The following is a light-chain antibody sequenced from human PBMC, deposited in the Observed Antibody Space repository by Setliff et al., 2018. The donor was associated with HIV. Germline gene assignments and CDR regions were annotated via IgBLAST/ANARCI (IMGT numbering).Light chain of an antibody. CDR3: SSYTSTGAYG. CDR2: GVT. J-gene: IGLJ1*01. V-gene: IGLV2-14*03. CDR1: GRDIGGYNY. Sequence: QSVLTQPASVSGSPGQSITISCIGTGRDIGGYNYVSWYQQHPGKAPKLIIYGVTKRSSGVSNRFSGSKAGTTASLTISGLQAEDEADYYCSSYTSTGAYGFGTGTKVTVL.